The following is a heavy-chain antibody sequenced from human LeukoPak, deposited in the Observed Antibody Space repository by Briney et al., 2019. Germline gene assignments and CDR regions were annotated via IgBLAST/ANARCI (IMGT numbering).Heavy chain of an antibody. J-gene: IGHJ6*02. Sequence: SETLSLTCTVSGGSISSGGYYWSWIRQHPGKGLEWIGYIYYSGSTYYNPSLKSRVTISVDTSKNQFSLKLSSVAAADTAVYYCARLYCSSTSCYKYYGMDVWGQGTTVTVSS. V-gene: IGHV4-31*03. CDR3: ARLYCSSTSCYKYYGMDV. CDR2: IYYSGST. CDR1: GGSISSGGYY. D-gene: IGHD2-2*02.